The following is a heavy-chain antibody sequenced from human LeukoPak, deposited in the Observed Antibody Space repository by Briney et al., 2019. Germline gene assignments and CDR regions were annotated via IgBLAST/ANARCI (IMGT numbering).Heavy chain of an antibody. J-gene: IGHJ6*02. V-gene: IGHV3-74*01. CDR1: GLTFSSHW. CDR2: INSDGSIT. Sequence: GGSLRLSCAASGLTFSSHWMHWVRQAPGKGLVWVSHINSDGSITSYADSVKGRFTISRDNAKNTLYLQMNSLRAEDTAVYYCARDAVDTANAVWGQGTTVTVSS. D-gene: IGHD5-18*01. CDR3: ARDAVDTANAV.